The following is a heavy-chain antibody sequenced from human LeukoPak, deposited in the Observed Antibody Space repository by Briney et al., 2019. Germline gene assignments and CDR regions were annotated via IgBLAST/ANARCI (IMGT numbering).Heavy chain of an antibody. D-gene: IGHD2-2*01. J-gene: IGHJ4*02. V-gene: IGHV3-7*01. CDR2: MNPDESAT. CDR3: ARTHVEVPGHSDLFDF. CDR1: GFSFSNFW. Sequence: PGGSLRLSCGASGFSFSNFWMSWIRQAPGKGLERVANMNPDESATYYLDSVKGRFTISRDNAKTSVYLQMNSLRPDDTAVYYCARTHVEVPGHSDLFDFWGQGTLVTVSS.